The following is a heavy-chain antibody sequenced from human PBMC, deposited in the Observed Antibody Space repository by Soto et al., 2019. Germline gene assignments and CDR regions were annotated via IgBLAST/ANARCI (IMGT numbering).Heavy chain of an antibody. V-gene: IGHV4-39*01. CDR1: GGSISGSSYY. J-gene: IGHJ4*02. D-gene: IGHD6-19*01. CDR2: IYYSGST. Sequence: PSETLSLTCTVSGGSISGSSYYWGWIRQPPGKGLEWIGTIYYSGSTYYNPSLKSRVTISVDTSKNQFSLKLSSVTAADTAVYYCARHVGSSGWYPGDYWGQGALVTVSS. CDR3: ARHVGSSGWYPGDY.